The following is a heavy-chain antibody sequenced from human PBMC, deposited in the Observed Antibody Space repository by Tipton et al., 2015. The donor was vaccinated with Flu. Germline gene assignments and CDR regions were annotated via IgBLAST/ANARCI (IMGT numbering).Heavy chain of an antibody. CDR1: GFTVSSNY. J-gene: IGHJ6*02. CDR2: IYSGGST. Sequence: SLRLSCAASGFTVSSNYMSWVRQAPGKGLEWVSVIYSGGSTYYADSVKGRFTISRHNSKNTLYLQMNSLRAEDTAGYCCARSGPYDCGVDAGGQGTTVTVPS. CDR3: ARSGPYDCGVDA. V-gene: IGHV3-53*04. D-gene: IGHD3-10*01.